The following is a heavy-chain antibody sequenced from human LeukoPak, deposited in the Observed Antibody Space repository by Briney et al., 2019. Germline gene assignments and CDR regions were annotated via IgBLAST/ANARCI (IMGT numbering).Heavy chain of an antibody. CDR1: GGSINTNYYI. Sequence: SETLSLTCTVSGGSINTNYYIWGWIRQPPGKGLEWIGSVAYNGNTFHNPSLKSRLIISADTSKNQISLRLDSVTAADTAVYYCARGQWLVPFDYWGQGTLVTVSS. CDR3: ARGQWLVPFDY. CDR2: VAYNGNT. V-gene: IGHV4-39*01. D-gene: IGHD6-19*01. J-gene: IGHJ4*02.